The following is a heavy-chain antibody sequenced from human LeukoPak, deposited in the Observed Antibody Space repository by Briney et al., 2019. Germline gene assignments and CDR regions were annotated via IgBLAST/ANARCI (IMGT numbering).Heavy chain of an antibody. CDR2: INQDDSQI. Sequence: GRSLTLSCPASGLTFNKYWLTCVRQAHGNGMGWVANINQDDSQIYYLESVEGRFTSTRDNAKNSLDLQMSYLRAEDTAVYYCARGYYYSGTYYLSFFDYWGQGTLVTVSS. V-gene: IGHV3-7*01. CDR3: ARGYYYSGTYYLSFFDY. J-gene: IGHJ4*02. CDR1: GLTFNKYW. D-gene: IGHD3-10*01.